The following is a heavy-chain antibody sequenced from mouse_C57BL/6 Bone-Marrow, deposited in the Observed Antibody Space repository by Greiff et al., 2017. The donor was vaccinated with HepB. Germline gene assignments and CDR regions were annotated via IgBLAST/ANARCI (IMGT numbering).Heavy chain of an antibody. CDR2: IHPNSGST. D-gene: IGHD2-3*01. CDR3: ARLAIYDGYYGAMDY. J-gene: IGHJ4*01. CDR1: GYTFTSYW. V-gene: IGHV1-64*01. Sequence: QVQLKQPGAELVKPGASVKLSCKASGYTFTSYWMHWVKQRPGQGLEWIGMIHPNSGSTNYNEKFKSKATLTVDKSSSTAYMQLSSLTSEDSAVYYCARLAIYDGYYGAMDYWGQGTSVTVSS.